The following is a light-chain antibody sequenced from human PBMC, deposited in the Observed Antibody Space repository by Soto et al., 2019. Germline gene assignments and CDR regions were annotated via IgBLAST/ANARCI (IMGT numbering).Light chain of an antibody. CDR3: QQDNSWLWT. CDR2: GAS. CDR1: QSVSSK. Sequence: EIVMTQSPATLSVSPGEGATLSCRASQSVSSKLAWYQQKPGQAPRLLIYGASTRATGVPGRFSVSGSGTEFTLIISSLQSEDSAVYYCQQDNSWLWTFGQGTNVEIK. J-gene: IGKJ1*01. V-gene: IGKV3-15*01.